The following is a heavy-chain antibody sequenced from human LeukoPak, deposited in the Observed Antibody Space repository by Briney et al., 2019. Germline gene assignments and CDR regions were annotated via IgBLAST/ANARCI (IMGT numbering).Heavy chain of an antibody. D-gene: IGHD3-10*02. V-gene: IGHV3-48*01. J-gene: IGHJ6*04. CDR1: GFTFSSYS. Sequence: GGSLRLSCAASGFTFSSYSMNWVRQAPGKGLEWVSYSSGLSGTIHYADSVKGRFIISRDNAKNSLFLQMNSLRAEDTAVYYCAELGITMIGGVWGKGTTVTISS. CDR2: SSGLSGTI. CDR3: AELGITMIGGV.